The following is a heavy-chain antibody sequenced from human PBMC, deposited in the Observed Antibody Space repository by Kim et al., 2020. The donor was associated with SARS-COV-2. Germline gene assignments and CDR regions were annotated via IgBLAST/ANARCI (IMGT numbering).Heavy chain of an antibody. CDR2: INTNTGNP. D-gene: IGHD6-13*01. CDR1: GYTFSSFS. V-gene: IGHV7-4-1*02. Sequence: ASVKVSCKASGYTFSSFSINWVRQAPGQGLEWMGWINTNTGNPTYAQGFTGRFLFSLDTSVNTAFLQISSLKAEDTAVYYCARETEGYGGSRWQQISPRNDYWGQGTLVTVSS. J-gene: IGHJ4*02. CDR3: ARETEGYGGSRWQQISPRNDY.